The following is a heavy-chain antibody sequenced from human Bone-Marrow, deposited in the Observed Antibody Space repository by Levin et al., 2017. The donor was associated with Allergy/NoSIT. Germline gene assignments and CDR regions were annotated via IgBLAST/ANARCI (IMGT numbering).Heavy chain of an antibody. V-gene: IGHV3-48*03. CDR2: ISSSGTTI. CDR3: AREPRWRRSFYYHYYGMDV. J-gene: IGHJ6*02. D-gene: IGHD4-23*01. Sequence: LSLTCAASGFTFSSYEMNWVRQAPGKGLEWVSYISSSGTTIYYADSVKGRFTISRDNAKNSLYLQMNSLRAEDTAVYYCAREPRWRRSFYYHYYGMDVWGQGTTVTVSS. CDR1: GFTFSSYE.